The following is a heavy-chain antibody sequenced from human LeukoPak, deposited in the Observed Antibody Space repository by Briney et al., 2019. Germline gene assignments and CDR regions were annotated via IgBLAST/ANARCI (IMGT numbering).Heavy chain of an antibody. CDR1: GFTFSSYA. J-gene: IGHJ4*02. V-gene: IGHV3-30-3*01. CDR3: ARDSGTGNFDY. D-gene: IGHD7-27*01. Sequence: PGRSLRLSCAASGFTFSSYAMHWVRQAPGKGLEWVAVISYDGSNKYYADSVKGRFTISRDNSKNTLYLQMNSLRAEDTAVYYCARDSGTGNFDYWGQGTLVTVSS. CDR2: ISYDGSNK.